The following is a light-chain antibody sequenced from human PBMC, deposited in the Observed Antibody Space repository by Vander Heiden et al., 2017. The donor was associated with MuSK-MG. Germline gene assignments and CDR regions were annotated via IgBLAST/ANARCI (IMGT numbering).Light chain of an antibody. Sequence: DIQMTQSPSSLSASVGDRVTITCRASQSISSYLNWYQQKPGKAPKLLIYAASSLQSGVPSRFSGSGSGTDFTLTISRLQPEDFATYYCQQSYSTLYTFGQWTKLEIK. CDR1: QSISSY. CDR2: AAS. V-gene: IGKV1-39*01. CDR3: QQSYSTLYT. J-gene: IGKJ2*01.